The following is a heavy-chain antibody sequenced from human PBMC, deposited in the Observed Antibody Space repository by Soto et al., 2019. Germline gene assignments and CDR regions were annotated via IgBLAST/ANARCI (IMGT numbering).Heavy chain of an antibody. Sequence: EVQLVESGGGLVQPGGSLRLSCAVSGFTLSDYSMDWVRQVPGKGLEWVARSTNKVNSYTTEYAASVKGRFTISRDGSQHSLYLQMNSLKTEDTAVYYCARRGSGRYSDYWGQGTLVTVSS. CDR1: GFTLSDYS. D-gene: IGHD1-26*01. CDR3: ARRGSGRYSDY. V-gene: IGHV3-72*01. CDR2: STNKVNSYTT. J-gene: IGHJ4*02.